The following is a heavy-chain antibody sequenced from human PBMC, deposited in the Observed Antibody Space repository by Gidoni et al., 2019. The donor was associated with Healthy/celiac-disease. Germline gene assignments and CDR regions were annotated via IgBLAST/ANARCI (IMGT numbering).Heavy chain of an antibody. CDR3: AKQVSSYGMDV. CDR2: ISWNSGSI. CDR1: GFTFDDYA. J-gene: IGHJ6*02. V-gene: IGHV3-9*01. D-gene: IGHD6-6*01. Sequence: EVQLVESGGGLVQPGRSLRLSCAASGFTFDDYAMHWVRQAPGKGLEWVSGISWNSGSIGYADSEKGRFTISRDNAKNSLYLQMNSLRAEDTALYYCAKQVSSYGMDVWGQGTTVTVSS.